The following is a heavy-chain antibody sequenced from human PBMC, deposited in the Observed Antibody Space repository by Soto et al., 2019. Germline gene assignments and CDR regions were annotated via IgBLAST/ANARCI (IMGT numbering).Heavy chain of an antibody. CDR1: GFTFSGSA. CDR2: IRSKANNYAK. Sequence: EVQLVESGGGLVQPGGSLKLSCAASGFTFSGSAMHWVRQASGKGLEWVGRIRSKANNYAKAYGASVKGRLTISRDDSKNTAYLQMNSLKTEDTAVYYCSRQASDFWSGKPQYYMDVWGKGTTVTVSS. CDR3: SRQASDFWSGKPQYYMDV. D-gene: IGHD3-3*01. J-gene: IGHJ6*03. V-gene: IGHV3-73*01.